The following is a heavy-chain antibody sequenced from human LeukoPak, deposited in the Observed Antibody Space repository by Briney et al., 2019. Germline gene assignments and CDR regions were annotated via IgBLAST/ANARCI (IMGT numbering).Heavy chain of an antibody. Sequence: GGSLRLSCVASGFTFSDYWMTWVRQAPGKGLECVANIKQDGSEKFYVDSVKGRFTISRDNAKNSLYLQMNSLRAEDTAVYYCARDGRFSYGAFDIWGQGTMVTVSS. CDR1: GFTFSDYW. J-gene: IGHJ3*02. CDR3: ARDGRFSYGAFDI. CDR2: IKQDGSEK. D-gene: IGHD3-3*01. V-gene: IGHV3-7*01.